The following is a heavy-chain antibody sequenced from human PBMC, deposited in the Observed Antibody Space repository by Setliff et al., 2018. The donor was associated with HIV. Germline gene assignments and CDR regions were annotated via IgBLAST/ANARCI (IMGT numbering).Heavy chain of an antibody. J-gene: IGHJ4*02. Sequence: PSETLSLTCTVSGDSISTNSPYWAWIRQPPGKGLEWIGTIFYSGFTYYNPSLKSRVSIAVDTSKNQISLRLSSVTAADTAVYYCARHYDSSGYGDYFDDWGRGIQVTVSS. V-gene: IGHV4-39*01. CDR1: GDSISTNSPY. CDR3: ARHYDSSGYGDYFDD. CDR2: IFYSGFT. D-gene: IGHD3-22*01.